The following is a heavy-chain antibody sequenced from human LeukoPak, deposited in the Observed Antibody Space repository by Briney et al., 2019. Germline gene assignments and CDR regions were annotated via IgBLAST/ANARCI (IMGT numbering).Heavy chain of an antibody. CDR3: ATQVVPAAIPDAFDI. Sequence: SETLSLTCAVSGYSISNGYYWGWIRQPPGKGLEFIASIYRSGSTYFNPSLRSRVTISLDTSKNQFSLELSSVTAADTAVYYCATQVVPAAIPDAFDIWGQGTMVTVSS. CDR1: GYSISNGYY. J-gene: IGHJ3*02. V-gene: IGHV4-38-2*01. D-gene: IGHD2-2*01. CDR2: IYRSGST.